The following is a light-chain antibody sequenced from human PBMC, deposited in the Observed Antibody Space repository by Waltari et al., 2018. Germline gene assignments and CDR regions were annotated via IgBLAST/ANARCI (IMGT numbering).Light chain of an antibody. J-gene: IGKJ5*01. CDR3: QQRSTWPSIT. CDR1: QSVNTN. Sequence: EIVLTQSLATLSLSPGERGTLSCRASQSVNTNLAWYQQKPGQAPRLLIYDASTRATGIPARFSGSGSGTDFTLTISSLEREDFAVYYCQQRSTWPSITFGQGTRLEIK. V-gene: IGKV3-11*01. CDR2: DAS.